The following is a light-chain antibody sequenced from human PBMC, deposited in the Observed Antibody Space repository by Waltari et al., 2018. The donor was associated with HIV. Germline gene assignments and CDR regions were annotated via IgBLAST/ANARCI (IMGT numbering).Light chain of an antibody. Sequence: EIVMTQSPATLSVSPGESATLSCRASQSVGTKLAWYQQKPGQAPRLLIYGASIRATGIPVRFSGSGSGMEFTLTISSLQSEDFAVYYCQQNSYWLPITFGQGTRLEI. CDR3: QQNSYWLPIT. J-gene: IGKJ5*01. CDR2: GAS. CDR1: QSVGTK. V-gene: IGKV3-15*01.